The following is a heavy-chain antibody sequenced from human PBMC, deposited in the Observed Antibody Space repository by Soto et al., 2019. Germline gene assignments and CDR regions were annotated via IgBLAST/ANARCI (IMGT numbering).Heavy chain of an antibody. J-gene: IGHJ3*02. CDR1: GFTFSSYW. CDR3: ARDSIAAAGRSGDFDI. CDR2: IKQDGSEK. D-gene: IGHD6-13*01. Sequence: GGSLRLSCAASGFTFSSYWMSWVRQAPGKGLEWVANIKQDGSEKYYVDSVKGRFTISRDNAKNSLYLQMNSLRDEDTGMYCCARDSIAAAGRSGDFDIWGKGTMGT. V-gene: IGHV3-7*01.